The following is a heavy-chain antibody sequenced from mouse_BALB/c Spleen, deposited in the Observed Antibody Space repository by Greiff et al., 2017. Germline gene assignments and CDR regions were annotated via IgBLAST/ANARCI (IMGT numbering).Heavy chain of an antibody. CDR2: ISSGGST. V-gene: IGHV5-6-5*01. D-gene: IGHD1-1*01. J-gene: IGHJ2*01. CDR1: GFTFSSYA. CDR3: AREDYYGSSYYFDY. Sequence: DVMLVESGGGLVKPGGSLKLSCAASGFTFSSYAMSWVRQTPEKRLEWVASISSGGSTYYPDSVKGRFTISRDNARNILYLQMSSLRSEDTAMYYCAREDYYGSSYYFDYWGQGTTLTVSS.